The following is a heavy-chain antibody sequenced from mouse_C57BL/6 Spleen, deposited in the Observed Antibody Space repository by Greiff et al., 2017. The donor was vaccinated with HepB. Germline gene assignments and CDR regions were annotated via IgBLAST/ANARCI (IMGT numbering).Heavy chain of an antibody. V-gene: IGHV10-1*01. Sequence: GGGLVQPKGSLKLSCAASGFSFNTYAMNWVRQAPGKGLEWVARIRSKSNNYATYYADSVKDRFTISRDDSESMLYLQMNNLKTEDTAMYYCVRHSASFYAMDYWGQGTSVTVSS. CDR3: VRHSASFYAMDY. CDR1: GFSFNTYA. CDR2: IRSKSNNYAT. J-gene: IGHJ4*01.